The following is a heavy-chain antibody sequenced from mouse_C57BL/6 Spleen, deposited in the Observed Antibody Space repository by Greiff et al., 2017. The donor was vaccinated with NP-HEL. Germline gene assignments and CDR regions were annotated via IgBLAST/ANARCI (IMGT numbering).Heavy chain of an antibody. V-gene: IGHV1-82*01. CDR1: GYAFSSSW. CDR2: IYPGDGDT. Sequence: QVQLKESGPELVKPGASVKISCKASGYAFSSSWMNWVKQRPGKGLEWIGRIYPGDGDTNYNGKFKGKATLTADKSSSTAYMQLSSLTSEDSAVYFCARLRGYYAMDYWGQGTSVTVSS. D-gene: IGHD1-1*01. CDR3: ARLRGYYAMDY. J-gene: IGHJ4*01.